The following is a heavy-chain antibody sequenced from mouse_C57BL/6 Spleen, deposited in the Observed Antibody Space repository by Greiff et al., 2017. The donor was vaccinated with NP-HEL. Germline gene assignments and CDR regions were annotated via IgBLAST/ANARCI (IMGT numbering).Heavy chain of an antibody. V-gene: IGHV1-80*01. J-gene: IGHJ3*01. CDR1: GYAFSSYW. Sequence: QVPLPQSGAELVKPGASVKISCKASGYAFSSYWMNWVKQRPGKGLEWIGQIYPGAGDTNYNGKFKGKATLTADKASSTAYMQLSSLTSEDSAVYFCARDWDERAFAYWGQGTLVTVSA. CDR3: ARDWDERAFAY. D-gene: IGHD4-1*01. CDR2: IYPGAGDT.